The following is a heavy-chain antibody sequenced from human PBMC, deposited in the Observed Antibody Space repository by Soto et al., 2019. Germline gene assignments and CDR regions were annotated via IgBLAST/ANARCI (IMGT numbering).Heavy chain of an antibody. V-gene: IGHV1-69*02. CDR2: IIPILGIA. J-gene: IGHJ3*02. CDR3: ARGEGKQQPETEI. Sequence: QVQLVQSGAEVKKPGSSVKVSCKASGGTFSSYTISWVRQAPGQGLEWMGRIIPILGIANYAQKFQGRVTITADKSTSTAYMELSSLRSEDTAVYYCARGEGKQQPETEIWGQGTMVTVSS. CDR1: GGTFSSYT. D-gene: IGHD6-13*01.